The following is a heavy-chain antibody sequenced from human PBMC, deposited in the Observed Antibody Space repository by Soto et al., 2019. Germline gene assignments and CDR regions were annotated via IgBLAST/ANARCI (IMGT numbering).Heavy chain of an antibody. D-gene: IGHD6-19*01. CDR1: GFTFGDYA. Sequence: EVQLVESGGDLVQPVRSLRLSCTASGFTFGDYAMSWFRQAPGKGLEWVCFIKSKTYGGTIEYAASVKGRFTISRDDSKSIAYLQMNSLKTEDTAVYYCTRAYRAVAVTTFWGQGTMVTVSS. CDR3: TRAYRAVAVTTF. CDR2: IKSKTYGGTI. V-gene: IGHV3-49*03. J-gene: IGHJ3*01.